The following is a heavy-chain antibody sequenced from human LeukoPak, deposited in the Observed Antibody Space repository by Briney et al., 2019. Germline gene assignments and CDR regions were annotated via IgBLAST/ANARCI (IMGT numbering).Heavy chain of an antibody. V-gene: IGHV3-21*01. CDR3: VQGTRRGAITMVRGVIGKSYYFDS. D-gene: IGHD3-10*01. CDR2: ISSSSSYI. Sequence: PGGSLRLSCAASGFTFSSYSMNWVRQAPGKGLEWDSSISSSSSYIYYADSVKGRFTISRDNSKNTLYLQMNSLRAADTALYYCVQGTRRGAITMVRGVIGKSYYFDSWGQGTLVTVSS. CDR1: GFTFSSYS. J-gene: IGHJ4*02.